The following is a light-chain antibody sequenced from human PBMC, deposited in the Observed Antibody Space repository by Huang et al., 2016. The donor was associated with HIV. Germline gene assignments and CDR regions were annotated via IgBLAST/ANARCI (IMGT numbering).Light chain of an antibody. CDR2: GSS. CDR1: QSVFKN. Sequence: ENLMTQSPSTLSVSPGESATLSCRASQSVFKNLAWYQQKPCQAPNLLIYGSSTRAAGIPARFSGSGSGTDFTLTISSLQSEDFAVYYCQQYNTSPRTFGQGTKVEV. V-gene: IGKV3-15*01. CDR3: QQYNTSPRT. J-gene: IGKJ1*01.